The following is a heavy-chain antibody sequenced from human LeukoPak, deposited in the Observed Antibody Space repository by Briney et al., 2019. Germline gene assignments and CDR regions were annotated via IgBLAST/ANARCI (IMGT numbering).Heavy chain of an antibody. J-gene: IGHJ4*02. CDR2: IYYSGST. CDR3: ARRWGSGWFFDY. V-gene: IGHV4-59*08. D-gene: IGHD7-27*01. CDR1: GGSISSYY. Sequence: SETLSLTCTASGGSISSYYWSWIQQPPGKGLEWIGYIYYSGSTNYSPSLKSRVTISVDTSQNQLSLRLRSVSAADTAVYYCARRWGSGWFFDYWGQGTLVTVSS.